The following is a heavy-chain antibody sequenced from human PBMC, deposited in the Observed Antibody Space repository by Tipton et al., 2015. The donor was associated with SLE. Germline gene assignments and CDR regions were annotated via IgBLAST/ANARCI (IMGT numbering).Heavy chain of an antibody. D-gene: IGHD2-15*01. Sequence: SLRLSCAASGFMFSSYAMRWVRQAPGKGLEWASVISGGGDSTSYADSVRGRFTVSRDNSKNTLYLQMDSLRGDDTAVYYCVPRQVDFDHWGQGTLVSVSS. V-gene: IGHV3-23*01. CDR3: VPRQVDFDH. CDR1: GFMFSSYA. J-gene: IGHJ4*02. CDR2: ISGGGDST.